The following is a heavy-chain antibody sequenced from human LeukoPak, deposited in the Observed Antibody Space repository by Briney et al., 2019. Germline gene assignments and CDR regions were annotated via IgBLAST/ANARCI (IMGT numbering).Heavy chain of an antibody. V-gene: IGHV1-2*02. Sequence: ASVKVSCKASGYTFTGYYMHWVRQAPGQGLEWMGWINPNSGGTNYAQKFQGRVTMTRDTSISTAYMELSRLRSDDTAVYYCARDHRYSSGWYDYWGQRTLVTVSS. D-gene: IGHD6-19*01. CDR3: ARDHRYSSGWYDY. J-gene: IGHJ4*02. CDR2: INPNSGGT. CDR1: GYTFTGYY.